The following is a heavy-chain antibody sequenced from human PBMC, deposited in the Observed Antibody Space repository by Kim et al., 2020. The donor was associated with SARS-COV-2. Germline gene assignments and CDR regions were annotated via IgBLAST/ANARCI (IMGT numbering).Heavy chain of an antibody. Sequence: SETLSLTCTVSGGSVSSSSYYWSWIRQPPGKGLEWIGYIYYSGSNNYNPSLKSQVAISIDTSKNQFSLKLSSVTAADTAVYYCARRGTRLDYWGQGTLVTVSS. CDR3: ARRGTRLDY. D-gene: IGHD1-26*01. CDR2: IYYSGSN. V-gene: IGHV4-61*01. CDR1: GGSVSSSSYY. J-gene: IGHJ4*02.